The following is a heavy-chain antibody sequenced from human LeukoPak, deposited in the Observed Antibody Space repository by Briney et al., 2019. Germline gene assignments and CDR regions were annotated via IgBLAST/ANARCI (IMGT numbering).Heavy chain of an antibody. D-gene: IGHD3-10*01. CDR1: GFTFSSYW. J-gene: IGHJ4*02. Sequence: PGGSLRLSCAASGFTFSSYWMSWVRQAPGKGLEWISYIIGSGDIIYYADSVMGRFTISRDNAKNSLYLQMNSLRAEDTAVYYCARSPNYKGYFDYWGQGTLVTVSS. CDR2: IIGSGDII. CDR3: ARSPNYKGYFDY. V-gene: IGHV3-48*04.